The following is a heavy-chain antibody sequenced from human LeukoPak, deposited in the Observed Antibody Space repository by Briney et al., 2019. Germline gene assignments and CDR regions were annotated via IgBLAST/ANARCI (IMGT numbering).Heavy chain of an antibody. CDR3: SKGPTYDFWSPYFDY. D-gene: IGHD3-3*01. J-gene: IGHJ4*02. CDR2: ISRSGRST. Sequence: PGGSLRLSCAASGFTFSSYAMSWVPQAPGKGLEWGSAISRSGRSTYYPDPVKGRFTISRDNSKNTLYLQMNSLRAEDPGVYYCSKGPTYDFWSPYFDYWGQGHLVSVSS. CDR1: GFTFSSYA. V-gene: IGHV3-23*01.